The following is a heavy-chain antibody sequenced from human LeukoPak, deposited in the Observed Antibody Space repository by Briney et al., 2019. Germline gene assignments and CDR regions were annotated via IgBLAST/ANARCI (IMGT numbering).Heavy chain of an antibody. CDR3: ARDAWRGYYYDSSGYSPAFDI. CDR2: IYYSGST. CDR1: GGSISSYY. Sequence: SETLSLTCTVSGGSISSYYWSWIRQPPGKGLEWIGYIYYSGSTNYNPSPKSRATISVDTSKNQFSLKLSSVTAADTAVYYCARDAWRGYYYDSSGYSPAFDIWGQGTMVTVSS. J-gene: IGHJ3*02. V-gene: IGHV4-59*01. D-gene: IGHD3-22*01.